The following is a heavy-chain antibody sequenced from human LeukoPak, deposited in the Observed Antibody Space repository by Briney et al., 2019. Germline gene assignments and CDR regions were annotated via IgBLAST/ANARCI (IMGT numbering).Heavy chain of an antibody. CDR2: ISGSGDST. CDR1: GFTFSSYA. V-gene: IGHV3-23*01. Sequence: GGSLRLSCAASGFTFSSYAMSWVRQAPGKGLKWVSAISGSGDSTYYGDSVKGRFTISRDNSKNTLYLQMNSLRAEDTAVYYCAKTRPLDSSSWSHGDYWGQGTLVTVSS. D-gene: IGHD6-13*01. CDR3: AKTRPLDSSSWSHGDY. J-gene: IGHJ4*02.